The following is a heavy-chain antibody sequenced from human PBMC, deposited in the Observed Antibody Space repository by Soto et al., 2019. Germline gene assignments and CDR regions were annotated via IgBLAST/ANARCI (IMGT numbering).Heavy chain of an antibody. CDR2: ISGSGGST. Sequence: GGSLRLSCAASGFTFSGYAMSWVRQAPGKGLEWVSAISGSGGSTYYADSVKGRFTISRDNSKNTLYLQMNSLRAEDTAVYYCAKDIQWPNEYFQHWGQGTLVTVSS. CDR1: GFTFSGYA. CDR3: AKDIQWPNEYFQH. J-gene: IGHJ1*01. D-gene: IGHD6-19*01. V-gene: IGHV3-23*01.